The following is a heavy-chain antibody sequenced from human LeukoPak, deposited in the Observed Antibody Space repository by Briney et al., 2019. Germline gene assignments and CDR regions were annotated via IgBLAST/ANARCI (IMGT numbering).Heavy chain of an antibody. D-gene: IGHD4-17*01. Sequence: SETLSLTCTVSGGSISSSSYYWGWIRQPPGKGLEWFGSIYYSGSTYYNPSLKSRVTISVDTSKNQFSLKLSSVTAADTAVYYCARSRYGDYEGGFDYWGQGTLVTVSS. V-gene: IGHV4-39*01. CDR3: ARSRYGDYEGGFDY. CDR1: GGSISSSSYY. J-gene: IGHJ4*02. CDR2: IYYSGST.